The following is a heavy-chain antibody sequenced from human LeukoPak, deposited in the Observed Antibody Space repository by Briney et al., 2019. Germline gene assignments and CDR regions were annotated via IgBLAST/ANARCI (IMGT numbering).Heavy chain of an antibody. CDR1: GGTFSSYA. J-gene: IGHJ4*02. CDR3: ARSTQKANYYDSSGYYLPTLYYFDY. D-gene: IGHD3-22*01. CDR2: IIPIFGTA. Sequence: ASVKVSCKASGGTFSSYAISWVRQAPGQGLEWMGGIIPIFGTANYAQKFQGRVTITADESTSTAYMELSSLRSEDTAVYYCARSTQKANYYDSSGYYLPTLYYFDYWGQGTLVTVSS. V-gene: IGHV1-69*13.